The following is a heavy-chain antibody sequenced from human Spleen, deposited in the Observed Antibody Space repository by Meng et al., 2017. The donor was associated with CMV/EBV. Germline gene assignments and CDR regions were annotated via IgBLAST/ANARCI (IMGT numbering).Heavy chain of an antibody. CDR2: ISSSSSYI. V-gene: IGHV3-21*01. CDR3: ARALSKWEPNPLFGY. CDR1: GFTFSDYA. Sequence: GGSLRLSCTASGFTFSDYAMSWVRQAPGKGLEWVSSISSSSSYIYYADSVKGRFTISRDNAKNSLYLQMNSLRAEDTAVYYCARALSKWEPNPLFGYWGQGTLVTVSS. D-gene: IGHD1-26*01. J-gene: IGHJ4*02.